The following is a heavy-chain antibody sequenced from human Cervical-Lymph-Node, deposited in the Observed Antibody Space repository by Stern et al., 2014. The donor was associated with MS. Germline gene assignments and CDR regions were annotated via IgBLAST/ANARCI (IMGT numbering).Heavy chain of an antibody. CDR2: ISYSGST. D-gene: IGHD3-10*01. CDR1: GGSISSTGYF. V-gene: IGHV4-39*01. Sequence: QVQLQESGPGLVKPSETLSLTCTVSGGSISSTGYFWGWIRQPPGKGLEWIASISYSGSTYYNPSLNSRVTISVDTSKTQLSLRLISRTAADTAVYYCARHLAMDRGHVNWLDPWGQGTLVTVSS. J-gene: IGHJ5*02. CDR3: ARHLAMDRGHVNWLDP.